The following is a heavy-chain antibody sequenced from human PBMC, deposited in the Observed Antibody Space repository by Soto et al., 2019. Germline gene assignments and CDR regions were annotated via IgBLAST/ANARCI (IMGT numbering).Heavy chain of an antibody. D-gene: IGHD3-22*01. CDR1: GYTFTNYY. V-gene: IGHV1-46*01. J-gene: IGHJ5*01. CDR2: INPSSGAT. CDR3: VLYYYDSKGYIDS. Sequence: ASVKVSCKGTGYTFTNYYMHWVRQAPGQGLEWMGTINPSSGATDYAQKFQGRVTMTSDTSTSTVYMELSSLRSEDTAVYYCVLYYYDSKGYIDSWGQGSLVPVSS.